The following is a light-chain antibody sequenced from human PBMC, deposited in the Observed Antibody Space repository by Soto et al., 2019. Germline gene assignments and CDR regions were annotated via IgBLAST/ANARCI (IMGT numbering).Light chain of an antibody. CDR2: GVT. Sequence: QSALTQPASVSGSPGQSITISCTGTSSDVGGYNYVSWYQQHPGIAPKLLIYGVTNRPSWVSTRFSGSKSGNTSSLTISGLQAEDEADYHGSSYTSASTLLYLFGTGTKLTVL. CDR3: SSYTSASTLLYL. J-gene: IGLJ1*01. CDR1: SSDVGGYNY. V-gene: IGLV2-14*01.